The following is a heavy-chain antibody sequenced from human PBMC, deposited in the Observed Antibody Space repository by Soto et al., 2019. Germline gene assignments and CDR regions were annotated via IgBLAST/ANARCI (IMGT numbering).Heavy chain of an antibody. Sequence: PGGYLRLACSASRFAFSDDPLSCVRQAPGKGLEWVSAMTGDGDTTYYNPSLKSRVTISVDTSKNQFSLKLSSVTAADTAVYYCARGYTEAWFDPWGQGTLVTVSS. CDR3: ARGYTEAWFDP. V-gene: IGHV4-34*01. J-gene: IGHJ5*02. CDR1: RFAFSDDP. CDR2: MTGDGDT.